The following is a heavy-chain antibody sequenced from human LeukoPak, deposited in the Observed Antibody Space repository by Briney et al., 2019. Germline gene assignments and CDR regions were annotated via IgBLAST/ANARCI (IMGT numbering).Heavy chain of an antibody. J-gene: IGHJ4*02. D-gene: IGHD3-22*01. CDR2: INPNSGGT. Sequence: ASVKVSCKASGYTFTDYYMHWVRQAPGQGLEWMGRINPNSGGTNYAQKFQARVTMIRDTSISTAYMELSRLRSDDTALYYCARAAYYYDGSGYYLGDWGQGTLVTVSS. V-gene: IGHV1-2*06. CDR3: ARAAYYYDGSGYYLGD. CDR1: GYTFTDYY.